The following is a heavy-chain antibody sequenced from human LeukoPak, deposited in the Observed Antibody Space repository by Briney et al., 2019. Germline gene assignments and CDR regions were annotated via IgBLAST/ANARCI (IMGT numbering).Heavy chain of an antibody. D-gene: IGHD6-6*01. CDR3: AREYSSSSGRSFDY. J-gene: IGHJ4*02. CDR1: AFTFSGYS. Sequence: GGSLRLSCAASAFTFSGYSMNWVRQAPGKGLEWVSYISPSATTIYYADSVKGRFTVSRDNAKNSLYLQMNSLRAEDTAVYYCAREYSSSSGRSFDYWGQGTLVTVSS. CDR2: ISPSATTI. V-gene: IGHV3-48*01.